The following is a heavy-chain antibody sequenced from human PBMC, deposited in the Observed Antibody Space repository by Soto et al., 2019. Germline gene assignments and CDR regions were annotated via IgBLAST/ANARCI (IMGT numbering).Heavy chain of an antibody. Sequence: SETLSLTCTVSGGSISSGDYYWCWIRQPPWKGLECIGYIYYSGSTYYNPSLKSRVTISVDTSNNQFSLKLSSVTAADTAVYYCARVPFYDSSGRSYYFDYWGPGXLVTV. D-gene: IGHD3-22*01. CDR3: ARVPFYDSSGRSYYFDY. CDR1: GGSISSGDYY. CDR2: IYYSGST. V-gene: IGHV4-30-4*01. J-gene: IGHJ4*02.